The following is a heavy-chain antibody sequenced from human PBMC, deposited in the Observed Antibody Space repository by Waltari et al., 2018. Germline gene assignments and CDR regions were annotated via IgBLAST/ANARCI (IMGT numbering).Heavy chain of an antibody. CDR3: ARALHIFGVAPSFNY. V-gene: IGHV1-3*01. J-gene: IGHJ4*02. D-gene: IGHD3-3*02. CDR2: INAGNGNK. Sequence: QVQLVQSGAEVKKPGASVKVSCKASGYTFTSYAMHWVRQAPGQRLEWMGWINAGNGNKKYSQKFQGRVTITRDTSARTAYMELSSLRSEDTAVYYCARALHIFGVAPSFNYWGQGTLVTVSS. CDR1: GYTFTSYA.